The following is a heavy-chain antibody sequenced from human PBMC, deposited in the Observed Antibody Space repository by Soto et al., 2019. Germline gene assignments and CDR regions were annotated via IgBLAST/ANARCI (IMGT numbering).Heavy chain of an antibody. D-gene: IGHD2-8*01. Sequence: ASVKVSCKASGYTFTGYYIHWVRQAPGQGLERMGWINPNSGATNYAQKFQGWVTMTRDTSISTAYMELSRLRSDDKAVYYCARDLGYCTNDICYTTYYFDYWGQGTLVTVAS. CDR3: ARDLGYCTNDICYTTYYFDY. CDR2: INPNSGAT. V-gene: IGHV1-2*04. J-gene: IGHJ4*02. CDR1: GYTFTGYY.